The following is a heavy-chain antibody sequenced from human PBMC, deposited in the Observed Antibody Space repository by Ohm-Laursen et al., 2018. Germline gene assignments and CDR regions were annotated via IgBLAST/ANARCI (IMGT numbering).Heavy chain of an antibody. J-gene: IGHJ4*02. V-gene: IGHV3-23*01. CDR2: ISGSGGST. CDR3: AKDSPLVVVAATDAVGDY. Sequence: SLRLSCSATGFTFSSYAMSWVRQAPGKGLEWVSAISGSGGSTYYADSVKGRFTIPRDNSKNTLYLQMNSLRAEDTAVYYCAKDSPLVVVAATDAVGDYWGQGTLVTVSS. D-gene: IGHD2-15*01. CDR1: GFTFSSYA.